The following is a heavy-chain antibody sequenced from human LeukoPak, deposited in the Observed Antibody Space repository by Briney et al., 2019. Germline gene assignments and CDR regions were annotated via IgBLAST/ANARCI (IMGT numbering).Heavy chain of an antibody. V-gene: IGHV3-48*03. CDR3: ARGSGNYYDSSGYYPPNYFDY. CDR2: ISSSGSTI. J-gene: IGHJ4*02. CDR1: GFTFSSYE. D-gene: IGHD3-22*01. Sequence: GGSLRLSCAASGFTFSSYEMNWVRQAPGKGLEWVSYISSSGSTIYYADSVKGRFTISRDNAKNSLYLQMNSLRAEDTAVYYCARGSGNYYDSSGYYPPNYFDYWGQGTLVTVSS.